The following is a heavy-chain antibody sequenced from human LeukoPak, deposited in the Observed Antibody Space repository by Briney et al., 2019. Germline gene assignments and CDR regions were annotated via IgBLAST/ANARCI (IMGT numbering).Heavy chain of an antibody. D-gene: IGHD6-19*01. CDR3: ATLTVASSFDY. CDR2: ISSSGGTR. CDR1: GFAFSVYE. J-gene: IGHJ4*02. V-gene: IGHV3-48*03. Sequence: GGSLRLSCAASGFAFSVYEMYWVRQAPGKGLAWVSYISSSGGTRYYADSVKGRFTISRDNAKNSLYLQMNSLRAEDTAVYYCATLTVASSFDYWGQGTLVTVSS.